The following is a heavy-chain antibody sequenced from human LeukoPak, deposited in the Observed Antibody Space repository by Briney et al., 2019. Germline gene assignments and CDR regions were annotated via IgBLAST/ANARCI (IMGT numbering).Heavy chain of an antibody. D-gene: IGHD2-21*02. V-gene: IGHV1-2*02. Sequence: ASVKVSCKASGFTLSGHYIHWVRQAPGQGLEWMGYINPHSGGTSSPQKFQGRLTMTTDTSMSAVYMELSSLTSDDTAMYYCVREGGELLSKNFDYWGQGTLVTVSS. CDR1: GFTLSGHY. CDR2: INPHSGGT. J-gene: IGHJ4*02. CDR3: VREGGELLSKNFDY.